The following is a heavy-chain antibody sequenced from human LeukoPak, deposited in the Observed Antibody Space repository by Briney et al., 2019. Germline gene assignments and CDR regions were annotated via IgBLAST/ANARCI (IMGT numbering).Heavy chain of an antibody. CDR2: IKQDGSEK. CDR1: GFTFSSYW. CDR3: AKGRGWEASYYYYYMDV. Sequence: GGSLRLSCAASGFTFSSYWMSWVRQAPGKGLEWVANIKQDGSEKYYVDSVKGRFTISRDNAKNSLYLQMNSLRAEDTAVYYCAKGRGWEASYYYYYMDVWGKGTTVTISS. V-gene: IGHV3-7*01. J-gene: IGHJ6*03. D-gene: IGHD1-26*01.